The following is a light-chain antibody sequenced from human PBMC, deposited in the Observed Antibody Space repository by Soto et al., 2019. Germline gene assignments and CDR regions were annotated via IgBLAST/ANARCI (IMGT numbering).Light chain of an antibody. J-gene: IGLJ1*01. CDR1: NSDVGDYRS. Sequence: QSVLTQPPSASGSPGQSVTISCAGTNSDVGDYRSVSWYQQHPGKAPKLVIYDVSNRPSGVSYRFSGSKSGNTASLTISGLQAEDEADYYCSSYTSTSTQVFGTGTKVTVL. CDR3: SSYTSTSTQV. V-gene: IGLV2-14*03. CDR2: DVS.